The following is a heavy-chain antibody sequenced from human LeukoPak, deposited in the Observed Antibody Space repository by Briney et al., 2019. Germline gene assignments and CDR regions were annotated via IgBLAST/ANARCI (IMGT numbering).Heavy chain of an antibody. V-gene: IGHV4-39*07. CDR2: INYSGNT. Sequence: SETLSLTCTVSGGSISSTNYYWGWIRQPPGKGLEWIGTINYSGNTYYNSSLKSRVTISVDKSKNQFSLKLSSVTAADTAVYYCARTGGSGAFDIWGQGTMVTVSS. J-gene: IGHJ3*02. D-gene: IGHD2-8*02. CDR3: ARTGGSGAFDI. CDR1: GGSISSTNYY.